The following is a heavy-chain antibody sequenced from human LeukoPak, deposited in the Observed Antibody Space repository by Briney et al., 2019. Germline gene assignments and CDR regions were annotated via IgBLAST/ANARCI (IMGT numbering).Heavy chain of an antibody. Sequence: SETLSLTCAVCGYTISSGYYWGWIRQPPGKGLEWIGSIYHSGSTYYNPSLKSRVTISVDTSKNQFSLKLSSVTAADTAVYYCAGGGHSLLWFGAQIGVRYYYYGMDVWGKGTTVTVSS. CDR1: GYTISSGYY. V-gene: IGHV4-38-2*01. J-gene: IGHJ6*04. D-gene: IGHD3-10*01. CDR2: IYHSGST. CDR3: AGGGHSLLWFGAQIGVRYYYYGMDV.